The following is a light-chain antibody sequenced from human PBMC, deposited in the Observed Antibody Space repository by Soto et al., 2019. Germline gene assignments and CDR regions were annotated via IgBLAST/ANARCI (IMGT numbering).Light chain of an antibody. V-gene: IGKV3-20*01. CDR3: QAYGSPWK. CDR2: NAS. Sequence: EIVLTQSPGTLSLSPGERATLSCRASQSISSYYLAWYQQKPGQPPRLVIYNASYRATGIPDRFSGGGSGTDFTLTISRLAPEDFAVYYCQAYGSPWKFGQGTKVEVK. J-gene: IGKJ1*01. CDR1: QSISSYY.